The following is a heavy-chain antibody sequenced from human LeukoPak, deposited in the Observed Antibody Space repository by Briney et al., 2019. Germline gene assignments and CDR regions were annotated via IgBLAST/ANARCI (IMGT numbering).Heavy chain of an antibody. CDR2: ISSSSSYI. D-gene: IGHD6-19*01. V-gene: IGHV3-21*01. CDR3: AREVAGLYYYYYMDV. CDR1: GFTFSSYS. J-gene: IGHJ6*03. Sequence: PGGSLRLSCAASGFTFSSYSMNWVRQAPGKGLEWVSSISSSSSYIYYADSVKGRFTISRDNAKNSLYLQMNSLRAEDTAVYYCAREVAGLYYYYYMDVWGKGTTVTVSS.